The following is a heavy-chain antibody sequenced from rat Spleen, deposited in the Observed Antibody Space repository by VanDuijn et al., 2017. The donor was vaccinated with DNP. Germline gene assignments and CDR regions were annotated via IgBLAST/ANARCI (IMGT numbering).Heavy chain of an antibody. Sequence: EVQLVESGGGLVQPGRSLKLSCAASGFTFSNYDMAWVRQAPTKSLEWVASITDSGGSTYYRDSVKGRFTISKDNAKRTLYLQMDSLRSEDTATYYCTTGYYGYWVTYWGQGTLVTVSS. V-gene: IGHV5-27*01. J-gene: IGHJ3*01. CDR3: TTGYYGYWVTY. D-gene: IGHD1-6*01. CDR1: GFTFSNYD. CDR2: ITDSGGST.